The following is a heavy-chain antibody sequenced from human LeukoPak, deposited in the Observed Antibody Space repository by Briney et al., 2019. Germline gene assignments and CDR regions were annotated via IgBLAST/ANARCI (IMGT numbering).Heavy chain of an antibody. J-gene: IGHJ3*01. D-gene: IGHD5-24*01. V-gene: IGHV3-21*01. CDR2: IGGGSNYI. CDR1: EFTFITYN. Sequence: TGGSLRLSCAASEFTFITYNMHWVRQAPGKGLEWVSSIGGGSNYIYYADSLKGRFTISRDNAKNSLYLQMNSLRADDTAVYYCAREMAATYDAFDVRGQGTMVTVSS. CDR3: AREMAATYDAFDV.